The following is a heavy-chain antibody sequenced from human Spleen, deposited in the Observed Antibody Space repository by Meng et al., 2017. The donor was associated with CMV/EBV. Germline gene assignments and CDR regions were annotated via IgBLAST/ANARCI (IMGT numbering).Heavy chain of an antibody. D-gene: IGHD3-3*01. J-gene: IGHJ4*02. CDR2: ISGSGGST. CDR3: AKGRTIFGVATYFDY. Sequence: SGFTFSSYAMSWVRQAPGKGLEWVSAISGSGGSTYYADSVKGRFTISRDNSKNTLYLQMNSLRAEDTAVYYCAKGRTIFGVATYFDYWGQGTLVTVSS. V-gene: IGHV3-23*01. CDR1: GFTFSSYA.